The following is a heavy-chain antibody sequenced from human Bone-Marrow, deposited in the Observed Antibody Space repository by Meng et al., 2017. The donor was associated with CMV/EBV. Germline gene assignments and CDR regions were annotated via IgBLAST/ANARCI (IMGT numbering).Heavy chain of an antibody. Sequence: ASVKVSCKASGYTFTDHFFHWVRQAPGQGLEWMGWIHPKSGDTHYAQKFQDRLIVTRDTSISTGYMELSSLGSDDTAVYYCARDRGYSHGYAFDHWGQGTPVTVSS. D-gene: IGHD5-18*01. CDR2: IHPKSGDT. CDR3: ARDRGYSHGYAFDH. CDR1: GYTFTDHF. V-gene: IGHV1-2*02. J-gene: IGHJ4*02.